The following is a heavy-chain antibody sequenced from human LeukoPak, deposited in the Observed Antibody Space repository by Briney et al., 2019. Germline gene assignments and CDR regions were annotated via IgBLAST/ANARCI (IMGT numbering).Heavy chain of an antibody. J-gene: IGHJ4*02. D-gene: IGHD3-10*01. CDR3: ARDTMVRGVTTFDY. CDR1: GGSISSSNW. CDR2: IYHSGST. Sequence: PSGTLSLTSAVSGGSISSSNWWSWVPQPPGKGLEWIVEIYHSGSTNNNPSLNSRATISVDKSKNQFSLKLSSVPAADPAVSYCARDTMVRGVTTFDYWGQGTLVTASS. V-gene: IGHV4-4*02.